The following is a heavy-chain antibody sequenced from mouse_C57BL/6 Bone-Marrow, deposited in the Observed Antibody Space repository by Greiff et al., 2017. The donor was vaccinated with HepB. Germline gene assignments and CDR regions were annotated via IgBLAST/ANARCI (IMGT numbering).Heavy chain of an antibody. CDR3: ARDGLRDYAMDY. V-gene: IGHV5-16*01. CDR2: INYDGSST. D-gene: IGHD2-2*01. CDR1: GFTFSDYY. Sequence: EVKLVESEGGLVQPGSSMKLSCTASGFTFSDYYMAWVRQVPEKGLEWVANINYDGSSTYYLDSLKSRFIISRDNAKNILYLQMSSLKSEETATYYCARDGLRDYAMDYWGQGTSVTVSS. J-gene: IGHJ4*01.